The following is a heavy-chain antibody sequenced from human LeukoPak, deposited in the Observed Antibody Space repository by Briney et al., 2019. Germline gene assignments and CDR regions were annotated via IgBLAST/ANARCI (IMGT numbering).Heavy chain of an antibody. CDR2: ISHSGST. D-gene: IGHD3-10*01. CDR1: GYSISNGYN. V-gene: IGHV4-38-2*02. Sequence: PSETLSLTCTVSGYSISNGYNWGWIRQPPGKGLKWIGSISHSGSTCYNPSLKSRVTISVDTSKNQFSLKLSSVTAADTAVYYCARSFWKSGLYYYGSGSYFNWFDPWGQGTLVTVSS. J-gene: IGHJ5*02. CDR3: ARSFWKSGLYYYGSGSYFNWFDP.